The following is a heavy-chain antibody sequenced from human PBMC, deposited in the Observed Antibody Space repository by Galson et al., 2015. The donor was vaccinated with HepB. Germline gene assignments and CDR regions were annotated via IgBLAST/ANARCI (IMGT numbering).Heavy chain of an antibody. J-gene: IGHJ6*02. CDR1: GYTFTSYY. Sequence: SVKVSCKASGYTFTSYYIHWVRQAPGQGLEWMGVINPNDGSTNYAQRFQGRVTKTRDTSTTTVYMELSSLRSEDTAVYYCARDRQLRFLEWLFGGMDVWGQGNPGHRLL. CDR3: ARDRQLRFLEWLFGGMDV. CDR2: INPNDGST. D-gene: IGHD3-3*01. V-gene: IGHV1-46*01.